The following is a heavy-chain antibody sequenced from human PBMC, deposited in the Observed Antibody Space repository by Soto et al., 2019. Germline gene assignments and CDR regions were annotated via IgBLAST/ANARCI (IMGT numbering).Heavy chain of an antibody. CDR1: GGSISSSSSY. CDR3: ARLSDGSGYYFSIDY. Sequence: PSETLSLTCTVSGGSISSSSSYWGWIRQPPGKGLEWIGSIFYSGSTYQNPSLKSRATISVDTSKNQFSLKLSSVTAADTAVYYCARLSDGSGYYFSIDYWGQGTLVTVSS. J-gene: IGHJ4*02. CDR2: IFYSGST. D-gene: IGHD3-22*01. V-gene: IGHV4-39*01.